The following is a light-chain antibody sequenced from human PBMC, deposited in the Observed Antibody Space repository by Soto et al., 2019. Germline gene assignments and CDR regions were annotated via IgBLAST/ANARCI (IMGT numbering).Light chain of an antibody. CDR1: QSVLYSSNNKNY. CDR3: QQYYSTPNT. J-gene: IGKJ1*01. Sequence: DIVMTQSPDSLAVSLGERATINCKSSQSVLYSSNNKNYLAWYQQKPGQPPKLLIYWASTRESGVPDRFSGSGSGTDFTLTISSLQAEDVPVYYCQQYYSTPNTFGQGTKVEIK. CDR2: WAS. V-gene: IGKV4-1*01.